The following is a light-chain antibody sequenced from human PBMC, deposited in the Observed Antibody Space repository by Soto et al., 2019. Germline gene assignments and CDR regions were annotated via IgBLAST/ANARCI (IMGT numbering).Light chain of an antibody. Sequence: QSVLTQPPSVSGAPGQRATISCTGSSSNIGAGYDVHWYQQLPGTAPKLLIYGNSNRPSGVPDRFSGSKSGTSASLAITGLQAEDEADYYCQSYDSSLSVNYVFGTGTKV. CDR3: QSYDSSLSVNYV. CDR2: GNS. J-gene: IGLJ1*01. CDR1: SSNIGAGYD. V-gene: IGLV1-40*01.